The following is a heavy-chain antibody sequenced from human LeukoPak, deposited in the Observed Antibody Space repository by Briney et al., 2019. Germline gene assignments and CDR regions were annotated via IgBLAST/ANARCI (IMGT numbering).Heavy chain of an antibody. CDR1: GDSITSGSYY. CDR2: IYYTGGT. CDR3: ARAPGAFDI. J-gene: IGHJ3*02. Sequence: PSQTLSLTCTVSGDSITSGSYYGAWIRQHPEKGLEWIGYIYYTGGTHYNPSLKSRLTISVDTSENQFSLKMRSVTAADTAIYYCARAPGAFDIWGQGTMVTVSS. V-gene: IGHV4-31*03.